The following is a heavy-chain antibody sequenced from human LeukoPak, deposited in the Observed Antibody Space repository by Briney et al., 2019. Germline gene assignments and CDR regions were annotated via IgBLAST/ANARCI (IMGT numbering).Heavy chain of an antibody. V-gene: IGHV4-30-2*01. CDR1: GCSISSGGYS. CDR2: IYHSGST. J-gene: IGHJ4*02. Sequence: SETLSLTCAVSGCSISSGGYSWSWIRQPPGKGLEWIGYIYHSGSTYYNPSLKSRVTISVDRSKNQFSLKLSSVTAADTAVYYCARVDSSSSLDYWGQGTLVTVSS. D-gene: IGHD6-6*01. CDR3: ARVDSSSSLDY.